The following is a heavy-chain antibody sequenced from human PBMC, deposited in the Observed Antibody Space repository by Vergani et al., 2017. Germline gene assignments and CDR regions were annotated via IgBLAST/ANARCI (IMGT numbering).Heavy chain of an antibody. CDR2: ISSSGSTI. CDR3: ARGEDDFWSGKIDD. V-gene: IGHV3-48*03. J-gene: IGHJ4*02. CDR1: GFTFSSYE. D-gene: IGHD3-3*01. Sequence: EVQLVESGGGLVQPGGSLRLSCAASGFTFSSYEMNWVRQAPGKGLEWVSYISSSGSTIYYADSVKGRFTISRDNAKNSLYLQMNSLRAEDTAVYYCARGEDDFWSGKIDDWGQGTLVTVSS.